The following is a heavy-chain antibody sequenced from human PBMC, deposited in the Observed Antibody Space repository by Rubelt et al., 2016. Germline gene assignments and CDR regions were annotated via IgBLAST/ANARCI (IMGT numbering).Heavy chain of an antibody. CDR3: ARGRFLEWLPPDY. Sequence: QLQLQESGPGLVKPSETLSLTCTVSGGSISSSSYYWGWIRQPPGKGLEWIGRIYYSGSTYYHPSLKSRVTISLDTSKNQFSLKLSSVTAADTAVYYCARGRFLEWLPPDYWGQGTLVTVSS. CDR1: GGSISSSSYY. V-gene: IGHV4-39*01. CDR2: IYYSGST. J-gene: IGHJ4*02. D-gene: IGHD3-3*01.